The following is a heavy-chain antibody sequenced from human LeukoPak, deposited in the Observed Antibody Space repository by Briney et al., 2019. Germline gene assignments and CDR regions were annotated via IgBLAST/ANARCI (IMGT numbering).Heavy chain of an antibody. CDR2: IIPIFGTA. CDR1: GGTFSSYA. Sequence: SVKVSCKASGGTFSSYAISWVRQAPGQGLEWMGGIIPIFGTANYAQKFQGRVTITTDESTSTAYMELSSLRSEDTAVYYCAVPRAVVPAAQSPFDPWGQGTLVTVSS. V-gene: IGHV1-69*05. J-gene: IGHJ5*02. CDR3: AVPRAVVPAAQSPFDP. D-gene: IGHD2-2*01.